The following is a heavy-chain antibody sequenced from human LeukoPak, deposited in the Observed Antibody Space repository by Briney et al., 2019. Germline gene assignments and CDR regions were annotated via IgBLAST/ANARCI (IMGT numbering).Heavy chain of an antibody. D-gene: IGHD3-10*01. J-gene: IGHJ6*03. V-gene: IGHV1-8*02. CDR1: GYTFTGYY. Sequence: ASVKVSCKASGYTFTGYYMHWVRQAPGQGLEWMGWMNPNSGNTGYAQKFQGRVTMTRNTSISTAYMELSSLRSEDTAVYYCARVGMVRGVPLPRGYYYYYMDVWGKGTTVTISS. CDR3: ARVGMVRGVPLPRGYYYYYMDV. CDR2: MNPNSGNT.